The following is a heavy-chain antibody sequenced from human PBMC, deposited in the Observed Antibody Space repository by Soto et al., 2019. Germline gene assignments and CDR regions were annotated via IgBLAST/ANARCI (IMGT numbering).Heavy chain of an antibody. CDR3: ARDQGPSAAAIRGLGWFDP. D-gene: IGHD2-2*01. J-gene: IGHJ5*02. CDR1: GFTFSGYW. CDR2: IKQDESEK. V-gene: IGHV3-7*03. Sequence: GGSLRLSCAASGFTFSGYWMAWVRQAPGKGLEWVASIKQDESEKFYVDSVKGRFTISRDNAKKTVYLQMNGLRAEDTAVYYCARDQGPSAAAIRGLGWFDPWGQGTLVTVSS.